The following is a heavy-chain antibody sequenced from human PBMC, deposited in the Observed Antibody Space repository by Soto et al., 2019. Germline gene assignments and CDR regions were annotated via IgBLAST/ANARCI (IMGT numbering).Heavy chain of an antibody. Sequence: QVQLVQSGAEVKKPGASVKVSCKASGYTFTGYYMHWVRQAPGQGLEWMGWINPNSGGTNYAQKFQGWVTMTRDTSIIRAYMELGRLRSDDTAVYYCARVAAARGYDILTGYYGGYGMDVWGQGTTVTVSS. J-gene: IGHJ6*02. D-gene: IGHD3-9*01. CDR1: GYTFTGYY. CDR3: ARVAAARGYDILTGYYGGYGMDV. V-gene: IGHV1-2*04. CDR2: INPNSGGT.